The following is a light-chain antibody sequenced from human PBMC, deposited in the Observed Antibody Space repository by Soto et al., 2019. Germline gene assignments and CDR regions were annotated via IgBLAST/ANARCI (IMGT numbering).Light chain of an antibody. CDR2: HAS. J-gene: IGKJ4*01. CDR1: QSVSVN. V-gene: IGKV3-11*01. CDR3: QERSRWPRGT. Sequence: EIVRTQSQATLSLSPGERATLSCRASQSVSVNLAGFQQKPGQAPRLLIFHASQRAAGIPARFGGSGSGTDFTLTISSLEPEDFEVYYCQERSRWPRGTFGGGTKVEI.